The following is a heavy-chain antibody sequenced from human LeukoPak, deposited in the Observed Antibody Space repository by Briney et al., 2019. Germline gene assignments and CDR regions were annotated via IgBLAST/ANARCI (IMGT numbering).Heavy chain of an antibody. V-gene: IGHV3-66*02. J-gene: IGHJ4*02. CDR3: AGRRVLDASFDY. Sequence: GGSLRLSCAASGFTVSNNYMSWVRQAPGKGLEWVSVIYSGDNAYYVESVKGRFTISRDNSKNTLFLQMNRLRAEDTAVYYCAGRRVLDASFDYWGQGTLVTVSS. CDR1: GFTVSNNY. CDR2: IYSGDNA. D-gene: IGHD3-16*01.